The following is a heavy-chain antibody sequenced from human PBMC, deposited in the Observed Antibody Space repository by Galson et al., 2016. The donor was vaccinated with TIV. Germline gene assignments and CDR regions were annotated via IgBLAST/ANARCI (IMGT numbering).Heavy chain of an antibody. CDR1: GFVFSDYA. J-gene: IGHJ4*02. CDR2: ISDDGTKR. V-gene: IGHV3-30*04. CDR3: ASELFDF. Sequence: SLRLSCAASGFVFSDYAIHWVRQAPGKGLEWVAVISDDGTKRYHTDSVRGRFSISRDNSDETVHLQMNSLIVEDSAMYYCASELFDFWGQGTLVTVSS.